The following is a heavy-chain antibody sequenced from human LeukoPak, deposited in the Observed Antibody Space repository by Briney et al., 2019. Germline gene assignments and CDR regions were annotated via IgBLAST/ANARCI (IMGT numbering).Heavy chain of an antibody. J-gene: IGHJ6*02. CDR1: GFTFSDYY. V-gene: IGHV3-11*03. CDR3: TKPDLLWFGEDV. CDR2: ISSSSSYT. Sequence: GGSLRLSCAASGFTFSDYYMSWIRQAPGKGLEWVSYISSSSSYTDYADSVKGRFTISRDNAKNSLYLQMNSLRAEDTAVYYCTKPDLLWFGEDVWGQGTTVTVSS. D-gene: IGHD3-10*01.